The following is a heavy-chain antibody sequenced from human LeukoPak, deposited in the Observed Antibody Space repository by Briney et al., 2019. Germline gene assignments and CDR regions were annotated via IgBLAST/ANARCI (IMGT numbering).Heavy chain of an antibody. V-gene: IGHV4-61*02. CDR3: ARESLPKIGDFWDDYWGFDP. CDR2: VYSSGST. D-gene: IGHD3-3*01. CDR1: GGSISGSSYY. Sequence: SETLSLTCTVSGGSISGSSYYWSWIRQPAGKGLEWIGRVYSSGSTNYNPSLKSRLTISVDTSKNHFSLRLTSVTAADTAVYYCARESLPKIGDFWDDYWGFDPWGQGTLVTVSS. J-gene: IGHJ5*02.